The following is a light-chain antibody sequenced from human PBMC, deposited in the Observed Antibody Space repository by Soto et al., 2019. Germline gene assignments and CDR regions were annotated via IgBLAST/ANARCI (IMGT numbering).Light chain of an antibody. V-gene: IGLV1-40*01. CDR2: GNS. Sequence: QSVLTQPPSASGAPGQRVTISCTGSSSNIGAGYDVHWYQQLPGTAPKLLIQGNSNRPSGVPDRFSGSKSGTSASLAITGLQAEDEADYYCQSYDSSLSGWVFGGGTKLTVL. J-gene: IGLJ3*02. CDR3: QSYDSSLSGWV. CDR1: SSNIGAGYD.